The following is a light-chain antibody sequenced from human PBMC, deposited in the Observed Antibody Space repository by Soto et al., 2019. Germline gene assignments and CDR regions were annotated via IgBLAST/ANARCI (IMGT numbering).Light chain of an antibody. CDR3: QQYYNWPPYT. V-gene: IGKV3-15*01. J-gene: IGKJ2*01. CDR1: QSVAYF. Sequence: EIVLTQSPATLSVSPGERVTLSCRASQSVAYFLAWYQQKPGQAPRLLIFGASTRATGIPARFSGSGSGTEFTLSISSLQSEDSAVYYCQQYYNWPPYTFGQGTKLEIK. CDR2: GAS.